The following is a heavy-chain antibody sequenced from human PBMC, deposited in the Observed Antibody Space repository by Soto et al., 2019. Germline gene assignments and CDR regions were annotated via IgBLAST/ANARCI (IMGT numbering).Heavy chain of an antibody. J-gene: IGHJ4*02. CDR1: GSTFSGSA. D-gene: IGHD1-26*01. CDR2: IRSKANSYAT. Sequence: EVQLVESGGGLVQPGGSLKLSCAASGSTFSGSAMHWVRQASGKGLEWVGHIRSKANSYATVYAASVTGRFTISRDDSKNTAYLQMNSLKTEDTAVYYCARLWSEREPNFDHWGQGTLVTVSS. V-gene: IGHV3-73*02. CDR3: ARLWSEREPNFDH.